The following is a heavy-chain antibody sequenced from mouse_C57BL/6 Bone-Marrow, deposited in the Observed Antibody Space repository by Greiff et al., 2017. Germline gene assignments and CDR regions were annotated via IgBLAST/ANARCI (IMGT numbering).Heavy chain of an antibody. Sequence: QVQLQQPGAELVKPGASVKLSCKASGYTFTSYWMHWVKQRPGQGLEWIGIIHPNSGSTNYNEKFKSKATLTVDKSSSTAYMQLSSLTSEDSAVYYCARKGRRWYTWFAYWGQGTLVTVSA. J-gene: IGHJ3*01. V-gene: IGHV1-64*01. CDR1: GYTFTSYW. CDR3: ARKGRRWYTWFAY. CDR2: IHPNSGST. D-gene: IGHD2-1*01.